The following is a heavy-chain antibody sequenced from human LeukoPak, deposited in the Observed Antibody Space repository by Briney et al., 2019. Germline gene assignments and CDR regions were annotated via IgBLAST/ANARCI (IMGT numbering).Heavy chain of an antibody. Sequence: SQTLSLTCTVSGGSISSGDYYWSWIRQPPGKGLEWIGYIYYSGSTYYNPSLKSRVTISVDTSKNQFSLKLSSVTAADTAVYYRARKMIPAGNYFDYWGQGTLVTVSS. V-gene: IGHV4-30-4*08. CDR2: IYYSGST. D-gene: IGHD2-2*01. J-gene: IGHJ4*02. CDR3: ARKMIPAGNYFDY. CDR1: GGSISSGDYY.